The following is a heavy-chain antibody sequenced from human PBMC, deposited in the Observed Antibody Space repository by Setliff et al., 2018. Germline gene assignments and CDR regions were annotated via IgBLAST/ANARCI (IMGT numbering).Heavy chain of an antibody. D-gene: IGHD3-10*01. CDR2: ISPYNGDT. V-gene: IGHV1-18*01. J-gene: IGHJ4*02. CDR3: ARGLSDYYYESGSFPILGY. CDR1: GYIFNTFG. Sequence: ASVKVSCKASGYIFNTFGISWVRRAPGQGLEWIGWISPYNGDTKYAQNLQGRVTMTTDTSTSTAYVEVRSLRSDDTAVYYCARGLSDYYYESGSFPILGYWGQGTLVTVSS.